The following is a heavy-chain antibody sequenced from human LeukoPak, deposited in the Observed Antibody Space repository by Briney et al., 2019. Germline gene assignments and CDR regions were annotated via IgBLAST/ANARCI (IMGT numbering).Heavy chain of an antibody. CDR3: ARRDYDSSGYYYIDY. CDR2: IYPGDSDT. J-gene: IGHJ4*02. V-gene: IGHV5-51*01. D-gene: IGHD3-22*01. Sequence: GESLKTSCKGSGYSFTSYWIGWVRQMPGKGLEWMGIIYPGDSDTRYSPSFQGQVTISADKSISTAYLQWSSLKASDTAIYYCARRDYDSSGYYYIDYWGQGTLVTVSS. CDR1: GYSFTSYW.